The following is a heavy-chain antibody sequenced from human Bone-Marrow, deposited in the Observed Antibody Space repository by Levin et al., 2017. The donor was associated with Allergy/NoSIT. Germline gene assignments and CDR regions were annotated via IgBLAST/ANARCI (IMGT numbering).Heavy chain of an antibody. D-gene: IGHD4-11*01. CDR2: ISGSGGST. CDR1: GFTFSSYA. V-gene: IGHV3-23*01. J-gene: IGHJ4*02. CDR3: AKDSMGTVTTIWDY. Sequence: SCAASGFTFSSYAMSWVRQAPGKGLEWVSAISGSGGSTYYADSVKGRFTISRDNSKNTLYLQMNSLRAEDTAVYYCAKDSMGTVTTIWDYWGQGTLVTVSS.